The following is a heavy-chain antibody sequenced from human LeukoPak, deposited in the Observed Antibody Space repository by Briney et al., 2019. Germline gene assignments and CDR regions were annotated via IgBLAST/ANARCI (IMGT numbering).Heavy chain of an antibody. V-gene: IGHV3-33*01. CDR1: GFTFSSYG. CDR3: ARGNPYGDFLDY. D-gene: IGHD4-17*01. Sequence: GGSLRLSCAASGFTFSSYGMHWVRQAPGKGLEWVAVIWYDGSNKYYADSVKGRFTISRDNSKNTLYLQMNSLRAEDTAVYYCARGNPYGDFLDYWGQGTLVTVS. J-gene: IGHJ4*02. CDR2: IWYDGSNK.